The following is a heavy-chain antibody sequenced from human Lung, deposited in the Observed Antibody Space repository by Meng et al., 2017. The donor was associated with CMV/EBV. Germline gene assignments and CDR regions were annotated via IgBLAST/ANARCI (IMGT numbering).Heavy chain of an antibody. CDR3: ARGVAEFLGWEMGN. D-gene: IGHD1-26*01. Sequence: EVYLVESGGGLVQPGGSLRLSCEGSGFTVSSNWMHWARQVPGKGLVWVSRINSDGSRRNYADSVKGRFTIFKDNDKNTLYLEMNSLRAEDAGVYYCARGVAEFLGWEMGNWDQGTLVTVAS. V-gene: IGHV3-74*01. CDR2: INSDGSRR. CDR1: GFTVSSNW. J-gene: IGHJ4*02.